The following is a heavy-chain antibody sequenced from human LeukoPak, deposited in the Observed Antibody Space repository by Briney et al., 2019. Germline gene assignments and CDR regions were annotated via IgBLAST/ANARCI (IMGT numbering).Heavy chain of an antibody. V-gene: IGHV1-69*13. CDR2: IIPIFGTA. D-gene: IGHD2-15*01. J-gene: IGHJ6*02. CDR3: ASVYCSGGSCYYYYGMDV. Sequence: ASVKVSCKASGGTFSSYAISWVRQAPGQGLEWMGGIIPIFGTANYAQKFQGRVTITADESTSTAYMELSSLRSEDTAVYYCASVYCSGGSCYYYYGMDVWGQGITVTVSS. CDR1: GGTFSSYA.